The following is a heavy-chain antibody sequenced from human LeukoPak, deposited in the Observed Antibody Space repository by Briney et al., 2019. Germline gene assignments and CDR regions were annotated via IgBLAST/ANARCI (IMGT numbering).Heavy chain of an antibody. CDR1: GYTFTGYY. CDR3: ARAGVQPYYYYYMDV. Sequence: GASVKVSCKASGYTFTGYYMHWVRQAPGQGLEWMGRINPNSGGTNYAQKFQGRVTMTRDASISTAYMELSRLRSDDTAVYYCARAGVQPYYYYYMDVWAKGPRSPSP. CDR2: INPNSGGT. D-gene: IGHD4/OR15-4a*01. V-gene: IGHV1-2*06. J-gene: IGHJ6*03.